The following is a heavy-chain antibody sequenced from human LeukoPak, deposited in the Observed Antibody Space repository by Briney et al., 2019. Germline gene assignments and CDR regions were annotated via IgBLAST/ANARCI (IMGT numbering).Heavy chain of an antibody. V-gene: IGHV3-9*01. CDR2: VNWNSGSI. CDR3: VKARYYSGSGSHYDY. J-gene: IGHJ4*02. Sequence: PGGSLRLSCAASGFSFGNYAMSWVRQAPGKGLEWVSGVNWNSGSIGYADSVKGRFTISRDNAKNSLYLQMNSLRVEDTALYYCVKARYYSGSGSHYDYWGQGTQVTVSS. D-gene: IGHD3-10*01. CDR1: GFSFGNYA.